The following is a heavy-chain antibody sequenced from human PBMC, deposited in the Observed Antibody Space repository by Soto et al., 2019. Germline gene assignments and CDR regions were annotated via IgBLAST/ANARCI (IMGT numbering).Heavy chain of an antibody. Sequence: EVQLVESGGGLVQPGRSLRLSCAASGFTFDDYAMHWVRQAPGKGLEWVSGISWNSGSIGYADSVKGRFTISRDNAKNSLYLQMNSLRAEDTALYYCAKDITASTTKAPVVAFDIWGQGTMVTVSS. J-gene: IGHJ3*02. V-gene: IGHV3-9*01. CDR2: ISWNSGSI. CDR3: AKDITASTTKAPVVAFDI. D-gene: IGHD2-15*01. CDR1: GFTFDDYA.